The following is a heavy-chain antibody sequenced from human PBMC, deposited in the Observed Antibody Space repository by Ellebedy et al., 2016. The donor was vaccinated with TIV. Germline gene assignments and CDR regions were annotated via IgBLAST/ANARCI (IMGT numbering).Heavy chain of an antibody. Sequence: AASVKVSCKASGYTFTGYYMHWVRQAPGQGLEWMGWINPNSGGTNYAQKFQGWVTMTRDTSISTAYMELSRLRSDDTAVYYCARGAAGGHPFFDYWGQGTLVTVSS. CDR3: ARGAAGGHPFFDY. CDR2: INPNSGGT. J-gene: IGHJ4*02. D-gene: IGHD1-14*01. CDR1: GYTFTGYY. V-gene: IGHV1-2*04.